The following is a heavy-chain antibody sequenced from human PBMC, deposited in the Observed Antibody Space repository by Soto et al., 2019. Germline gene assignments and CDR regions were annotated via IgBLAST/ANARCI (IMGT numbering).Heavy chain of an antibody. V-gene: IGHV3-33*01. CDR3: PPGWFGMNWFDP. CDR2: IWYDGSNK. CDR1: GFTFSSYG. D-gene: IGHD3-10*01. J-gene: IGHJ5*02. Sequence: QVQLVESGGGVVQPGRSLRLSCAASGFTFSSYGMHWVRQAPGKGLEWVAVIWYDGSNKYYADSVKGRFTISRDNSKNSLYLQMSGLRAEDTAVYYCPPGWFGMNWFDPWGQGTLVTVSS.